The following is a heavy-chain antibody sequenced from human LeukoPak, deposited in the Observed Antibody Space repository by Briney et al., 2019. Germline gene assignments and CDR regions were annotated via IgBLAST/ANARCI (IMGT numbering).Heavy chain of an antibody. CDR3: AKHPYGDCVSGAFDI. D-gene: IGHD4-17*01. CDR2: ISYDGSNK. J-gene: IGHJ3*02. Sequence: PGRSLRLSCAASGFTFSSYGMHWVRQAPGKGLEWVAVISYDGSNKYYADSVKGRLTISRDNYKTTLYLQMNSVTPEDTAEYYCAKHPYGDCVSGAFDIWGQGTMVTVSS. CDR1: GFTFSSYG. V-gene: IGHV3-30*18.